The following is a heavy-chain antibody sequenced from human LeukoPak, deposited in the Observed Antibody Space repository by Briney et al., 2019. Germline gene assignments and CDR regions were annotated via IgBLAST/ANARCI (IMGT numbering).Heavy chain of an antibody. CDR2: IYGSGST. D-gene: IGHD6-13*01. CDR3: ARQNPAASGQGLDY. J-gene: IGHJ4*02. Sequence: SETLSLTCTVSGGSISSYYWSWIRQPPGKGLEWIGHIYGSGSTNYNPSLKSRVTLSVDTSKNQFSLKLSSVTAADTAVYYCARQNPAASGQGLDYWGQGTLVTVSS. V-gene: IGHV4-59*01. CDR1: GGSISSYY.